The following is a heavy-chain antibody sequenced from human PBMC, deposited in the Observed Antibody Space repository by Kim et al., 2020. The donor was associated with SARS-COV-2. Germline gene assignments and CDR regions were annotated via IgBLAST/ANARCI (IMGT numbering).Heavy chain of an antibody. D-gene: IGHD6-13*01. V-gene: IGHV3-48*02. J-gene: IGHJ4*02. CDR2: I. Sequence: ISYADSVGGRFTISRDNVKNSLSLQMHSLRDEDTAVYYCARVGEIAAADYWGQGTLVTVSS. CDR3: ARVGEIAAADY.